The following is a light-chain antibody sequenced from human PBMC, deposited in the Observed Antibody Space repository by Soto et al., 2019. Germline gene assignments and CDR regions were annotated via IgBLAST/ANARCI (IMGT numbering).Light chain of an antibody. J-gene: IGKJ1*01. CDR3: QQHDSWPRT. CDR2: GAS. V-gene: IGKV3-15*01. Sequence: EIVMTQSPATLSVSPGESVTLSCRASQSVGNNLAWYQQKPGQAPRLLIHGASTRHSGIPGRFSGSGSGTEFTLTISSLQSEDFAVYYCQQHDSWPRTFGQGTKVDIK. CDR1: QSVGNN.